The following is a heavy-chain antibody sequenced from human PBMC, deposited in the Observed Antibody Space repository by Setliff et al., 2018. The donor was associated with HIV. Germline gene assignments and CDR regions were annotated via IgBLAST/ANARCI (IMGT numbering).Heavy chain of an antibody. D-gene: IGHD3-22*01. CDR3: ARDLSYDYDRSSDTFDY. CDR2: INSDGTST. J-gene: IGHJ4*02. CDR1: GFNFMFFA. V-gene: IGHV3-74*03. Sequence: GGSLRLSCTAPGFNFMFFAMSWVRQAPGKGLEWVSRINSDGTSTTYTDSVKGRFTISRDNARNTLYLQMNSLRAEDTAVYYCARDLSYDYDRSSDTFDYWGQGTLVTVSS.